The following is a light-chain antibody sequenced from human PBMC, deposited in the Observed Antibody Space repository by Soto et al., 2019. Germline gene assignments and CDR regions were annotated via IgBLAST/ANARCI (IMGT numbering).Light chain of an antibody. Sequence: EIVLTQSPATLSLSPGERATLSCRASQSVFNYLAWYQQKPGQAPRLLIYDVSDRATGIPARFTGGGSGTDFTLTISSLEPEDFAVYFCQHRSNWPGTFGQGTKVEI. V-gene: IGKV3-11*01. CDR3: QHRSNWPGT. J-gene: IGKJ1*01. CDR1: QSVFNY. CDR2: DVS.